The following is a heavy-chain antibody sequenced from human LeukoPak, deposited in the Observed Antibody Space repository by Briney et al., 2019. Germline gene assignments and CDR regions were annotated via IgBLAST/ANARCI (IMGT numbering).Heavy chain of an antibody. CDR2: INWNGGST. J-gene: IGHJ6*03. D-gene: IGHD6-19*01. V-gene: IGHV3-20*04. CDR1: GFTFDDYG. Sequence: GGSLRLSCAASGFTFDDYGMSWVRQAPGKGLEWVSGINWNGGSTGYADSVKGRFTISRDNAKNSLYLQMNSLRVEDTAVYYCATQGSGYSSGWFSEGYYYYYYYMDVWGKGTTVTVSS. CDR3: ATQGSGYSSGWFSEGYYYYYYYMDV.